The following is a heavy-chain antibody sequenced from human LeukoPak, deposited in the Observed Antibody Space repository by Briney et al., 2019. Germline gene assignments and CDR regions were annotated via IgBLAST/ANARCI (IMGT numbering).Heavy chain of an antibody. Sequence: CTVXXGXXXSXXWSXXXQXXXXXXXWIGYIYYSGSTNYNPSLKSRVTISVDTSKNQFSLKLSSVTAADTAVYYCARIAVAHYYFDYWGQGTLVTVSS. D-gene: IGHD6-19*01. V-gene: IGHV4-59*08. CDR1: XGXXXSXX. J-gene: IGHJ4*02. CDR2: IYYSGST. CDR3: ARIAVAHYYFDY.